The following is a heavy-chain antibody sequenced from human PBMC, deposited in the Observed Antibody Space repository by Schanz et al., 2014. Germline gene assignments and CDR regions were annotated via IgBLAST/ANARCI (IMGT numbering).Heavy chain of an antibody. CDR1: GFTFADYY. CDR3: ARTNIAARRPRGDYYYYGMDV. V-gene: IGHV3-11*01. CDR2: VSSYDTTV. J-gene: IGHJ6*02. Sequence: QVQLLESGGGLFKPGGSLRLSCAGSGFTFADYYMTWIRQAPGKGLEWISYVSSYDTTVSYADSVKGRFTISRDNAKNSVYLQMNSLRVEDTAVYYCARTNIAARRPRGDYYYYGMDVWGQGTTVTVSS. D-gene: IGHD6-6*01.